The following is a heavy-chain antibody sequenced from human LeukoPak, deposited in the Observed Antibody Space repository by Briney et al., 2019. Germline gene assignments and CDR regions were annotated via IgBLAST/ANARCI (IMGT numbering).Heavy chain of an antibody. V-gene: IGHV3-23*01. J-gene: IGHJ4*02. D-gene: IGHD5-24*01. CDR3: AKPLRDAGSFNYPYFDF. CDR1: GFTFTNYA. CDR2: ISGSGGSS. Sequence: GSLRLSCAASGFTFTNYAMNWVRQAPGKGLEWVSAISGSGGSSSYADSVRGRFTISRDNSNNMLYLQMNSLRAEDTAVYYCAKPLRDAGSFNYPYFDFWGQGTLVTVSS.